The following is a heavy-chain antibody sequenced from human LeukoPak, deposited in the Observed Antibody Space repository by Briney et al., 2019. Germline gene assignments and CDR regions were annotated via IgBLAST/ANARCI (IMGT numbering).Heavy chain of an antibody. CDR2: MNPDSGNT. D-gene: IGHD4-23*01. V-gene: IGHV1-8*03. J-gene: IGHJ3*02. CDR3: ARRLGLRWDLQAFDI. Sequence: ASVKVSCKPSAYSFSTYDINWVRQATGQGLEWMGWMNPDSGNTGYAQKFQGRVTITRNTSISTAYMELSSLKSDDTAVYYCARRLGLRWDLQAFDIWGQGTMVTVSS. CDR1: AYSFSTYD.